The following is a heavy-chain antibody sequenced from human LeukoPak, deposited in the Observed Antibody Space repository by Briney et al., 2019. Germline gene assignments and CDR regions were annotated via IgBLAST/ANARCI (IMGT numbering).Heavy chain of an antibody. Sequence: SETLSLTCAVYGGSFSGYYWSWIRQPPGKGLEWIGEINHSGSTNYNPSLKSRVTISVDTSKNQFSLKLSSVTAADTAVYYCARHGMERNALDIWAQGTMVSVSS. V-gene: IGHV4-34*01. CDR3: ARHGMERNALDI. CDR2: INHSGST. CDR1: GGSFSGYY. D-gene: IGHD1-1*01. J-gene: IGHJ3*02.